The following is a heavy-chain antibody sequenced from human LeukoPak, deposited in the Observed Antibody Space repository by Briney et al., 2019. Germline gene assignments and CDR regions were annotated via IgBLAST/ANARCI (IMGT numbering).Heavy chain of an antibody. Sequence: GGSLRLSCEVSGFTFTSYGMHWVRQAPGKGLEWVAFIRYDGINKYYAESVQGRFTISRDNSKNTLYLQMNSLRPEDTAVYYCAKDYIVSSSPIYYFDYWGQGTLVTVSS. CDR3: AKDYIVSSSPIYYFDY. J-gene: IGHJ4*02. V-gene: IGHV3-30*02. D-gene: IGHD6-6*01. CDR1: GFTFTSYG. CDR2: IRYDGINK.